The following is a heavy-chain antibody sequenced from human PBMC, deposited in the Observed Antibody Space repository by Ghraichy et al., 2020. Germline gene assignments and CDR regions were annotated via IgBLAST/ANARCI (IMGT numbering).Heavy chain of an antibody. CDR2: ISGSGGST. Sequence: GGSLNISCAASGFTFSSYAMSWVRQAPGKGLEWVSAISGSGGSTYYADSVKGRFTISRDNSKNTLYLQMNSLRAEDTAVYYCAKETNKYYDSSGYYPHPIDYWGQGTLVTVSS. V-gene: IGHV3-23*01. CDR3: AKETNKYYDSSGYYPHPIDY. CDR1: GFTFSSYA. D-gene: IGHD3-22*01. J-gene: IGHJ4*02.